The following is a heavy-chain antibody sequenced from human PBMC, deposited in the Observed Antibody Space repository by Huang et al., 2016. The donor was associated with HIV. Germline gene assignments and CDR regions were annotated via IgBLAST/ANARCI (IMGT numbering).Heavy chain of an antibody. Sequence: QLLLQESGPGLVKPSEALALTCAVSGGSIRSGDYHWGWIRQPPGKGLEWIGSIYYKGSTHYSPSLKSRVTIAVDTSKNLFFLNLTSMTAADTAVYYCARHREGPVAYYSGWGSHLNYMDVWGRGRTVVISS. V-gene: IGHV4-39*01. CDR1: GGSIRSGDYH. CDR2: IYYKGST. D-gene: IGHD3-10*01. CDR3: ARHREGPVAYYSGWGSHLNYMDV. J-gene: IGHJ6*03.